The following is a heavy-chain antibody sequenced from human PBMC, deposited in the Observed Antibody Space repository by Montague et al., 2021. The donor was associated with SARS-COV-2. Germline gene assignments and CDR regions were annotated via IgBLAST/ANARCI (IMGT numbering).Heavy chain of an antibody. CDR2: IWYDGSNK. CDR3: AKSVEPYGDYVGWFDP. J-gene: IGHJ5*02. CDR1: GFTFSSYA. V-gene: IGHV3-33*06. Sequence: SLRLSCAASGFTFSSYAMHWVRQAPGKGLEWVAVIWYDGSNKYYADSVKGRFTISRDNSKNTLYLQMNSLRAGDTAVYYCAKSVEPYGDYVGWFDPWGQGTLVTVSS. D-gene: IGHD4-17*01.